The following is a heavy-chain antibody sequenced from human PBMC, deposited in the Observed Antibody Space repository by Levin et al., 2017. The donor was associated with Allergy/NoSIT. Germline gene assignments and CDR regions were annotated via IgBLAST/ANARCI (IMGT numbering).Heavy chain of an antibody. D-gene: IGHD6-19*01. CDR1: GFTFSSYW. V-gene: IGHV3-74*01. CDR2: INGDGSIT. J-gene: IGHJ4*02. Sequence: PGESLKISCAASGFTFSSYWMHWVRQAPGKGLVWVSRINGDGSITNYADSAKGRFTISRDNAKNTVYLQMNSLRAEDTAVYYCVRVGYSSGWGQGTRVTVSS. CDR3: VRVGYSSG.